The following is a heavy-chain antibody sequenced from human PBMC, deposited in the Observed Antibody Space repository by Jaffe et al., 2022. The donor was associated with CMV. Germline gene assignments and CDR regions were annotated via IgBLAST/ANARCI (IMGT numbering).Heavy chain of an antibody. D-gene: IGHD5-12*01. J-gene: IGHJ4*02. Sequence: QVQLQESGPGLVKPSQTLFLTCTVSGGSITSGDYYWSWIRQLPGKGLEWIGYIYYSGTTYYNPSLRSRVSISVDTSKNQFSLKLESVTAADTAVYFCARHPFVDKSLSTWTDYWGQGTLVTVSS. CDR2: IYYSGTT. CDR3: ARHPFVDKSLSTWTDY. CDR1: GGSITSGDYY. V-gene: IGHV4-31*03.